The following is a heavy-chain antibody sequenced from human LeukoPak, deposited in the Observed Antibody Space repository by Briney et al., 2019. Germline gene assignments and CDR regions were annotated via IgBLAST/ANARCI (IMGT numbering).Heavy chain of an antibody. D-gene: IGHD6-19*01. CDR2: IYTSGST. CDR3: ARDRPYSSRLYYYYGMDV. CDR1: GGSISSGSYY. Sequence: SQTLSLTCTVSGGSISSGSYYWSWIRQPAGKGLEWIGRIYTSGSTNYNPSLKSRVTISVDTSKNQFSLKLSSVTAADTAVYYCARDRPYSSRLYYYYGMDVWGQGTTVTVSS. J-gene: IGHJ6*02. V-gene: IGHV4-61*02.